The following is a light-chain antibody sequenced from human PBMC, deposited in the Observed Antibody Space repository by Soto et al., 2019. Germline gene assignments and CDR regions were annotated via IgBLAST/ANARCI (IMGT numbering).Light chain of an antibody. CDR2: EVI. J-gene: IGLJ3*02. Sequence: QSVLTQPASVSGSPGQSITISCTGTSSNLGSYNVVSWYQQHPGKAPKLMIYEVIKRPSGVSNRCSGSKSGNTASLTISGLQAEDEADYYCCSYAGCSTWVFGGGTKLTVL. CDR3: CSYAGCSTWV. V-gene: IGLV2-23*02. CDR1: SSNLGSYNV.